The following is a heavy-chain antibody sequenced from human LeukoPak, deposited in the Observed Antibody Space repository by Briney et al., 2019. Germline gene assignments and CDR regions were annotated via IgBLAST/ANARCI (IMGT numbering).Heavy chain of an antibody. Sequence: PSETLSLTCTVSGGSISSGSYYWSWIRQLAGKGLEWIGRIYTSGSTNYNPSLKSRVTISVDTSKNQFSLKLSSVTAADTAVYYCARQADVPSSIGYFDFWGQGAPVTVSS. V-gene: IGHV4-61*02. D-gene: IGHD2/OR15-2a*01. J-gene: IGHJ4*02. CDR1: GGSISSGSYY. CDR2: IYTSGST. CDR3: ARQADVPSSIGYFDF.